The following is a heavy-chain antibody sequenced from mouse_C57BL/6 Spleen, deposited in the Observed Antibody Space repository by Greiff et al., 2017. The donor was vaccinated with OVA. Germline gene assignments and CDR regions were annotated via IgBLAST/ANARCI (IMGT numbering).Heavy chain of an antibody. CDR2: INRDGGST. J-gene: IGHJ3*01. CDR3: AGPWFAY. Sequence: EVMLVESGGGLVQPGESLKLSCESYEYDFPSHDMSWVHKTPEQRLELVAAINRDGGSTYYPDTMERRFIISRDNTKKTLYLQMGDLGSEDSALYYGAGPWFAYWGQGTLVTVSA. V-gene: IGHV5-2*01. CDR1: EYDFPSHD.